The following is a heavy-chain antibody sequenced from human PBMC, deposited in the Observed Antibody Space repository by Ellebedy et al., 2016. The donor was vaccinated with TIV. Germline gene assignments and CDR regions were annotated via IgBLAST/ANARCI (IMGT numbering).Heavy chain of an antibody. D-gene: IGHD4-17*01. V-gene: IGHV3-7*01. CDR3: ARVGGDYSFDY. Sequence: GESLKISCAASGFMFSRYWMSWVRQAPGKGLEWVANIKQDGSEKYYVDSVKGRFTISRDNAKNSLYLQMNSLRAEDTAVYYCARVGGDYSFDYWGQGTLVTVSS. J-gene: IGHJ4*02. CDR2: IKQDGSEK. CDR1: GFMFSRYW.